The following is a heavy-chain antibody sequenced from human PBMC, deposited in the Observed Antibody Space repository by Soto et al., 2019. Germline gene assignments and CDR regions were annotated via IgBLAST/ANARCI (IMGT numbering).Heavy chain of an antibody. Sequence: GGSLRLSCAASGFTFNNVWMNWVRQAPGKGLEWVGRIRSKTDGGTADYAAPVKGRLTISRDDSKNTLYLQMNSLKTEDTALYYCATTQTRNLRDGYNFSPFDAFDIWGQGTMVTVSS. J-gene: IGHJ3*02. CDR1: GFTFNNVW. V-gene: IGHV3-15*07. CDR2: IRSKTDGGTA. CDR3: ATTQTRNLRDGYNFSPFDAFDI. D-gene: IGHD5-12*01.